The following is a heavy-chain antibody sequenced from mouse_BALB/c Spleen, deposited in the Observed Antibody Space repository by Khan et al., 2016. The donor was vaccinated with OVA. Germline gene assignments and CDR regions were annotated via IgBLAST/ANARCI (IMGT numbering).Heavy chain of an antibody. CDR2: INPSSGYT. CDR1: GYTFTSYT. Sequence: VQLKESGAELARPGASVKMSCKASGYTFTSYTIHWIKQWPGQGLEWIGYINPSSGYTNYNQKFKDKATLTADKSSTTAYMQLSSLTSDDSAVYYCARDGAYYRNDGWFAYWGQGTLVTVSA. CDR3: ARDGAYYRNDGWFAY. V-gene: IGHV1-4*01. D-gene: IGHD2-14*01. J-gene: IGHJ3*01.